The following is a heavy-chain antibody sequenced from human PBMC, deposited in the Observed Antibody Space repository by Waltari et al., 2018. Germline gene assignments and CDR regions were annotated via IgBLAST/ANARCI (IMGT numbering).Heavy chain of an antibody. CDR1: GDSHFTPRVA. CDR3: ARGKFTAFDI. Sequence: QVQLQQSGPGLVKPSQTSQPPLSASGDSHFTPRVAWNWIRQSPSRGLEWLGRTYYRSQWRNDYALSVKGRITVNPDTSKNHFSLQLDSVTPDDTAVYYCARGKFTAFDIWGQGTMVTVSS. CDR2: TYYRSQWRN. V-gene: IGHV6-1*01. J-gene: IGHJ3*02.